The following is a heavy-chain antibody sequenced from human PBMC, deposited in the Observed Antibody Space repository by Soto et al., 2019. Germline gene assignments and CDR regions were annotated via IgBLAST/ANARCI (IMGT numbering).Heavy chain of an antibody. D-gene: IGHD6-13*01. CDR2: IWYDGSNK. V-gene: IGHV3-33*01. CDR3: ARSKSDSSSWPTFFAY. CDR1: GFTFSSYG. Sequence: GGSLRLSCAASGFTFSSYGMHWVRQAPGKGLEWVAVIWYDGSNKYYADSVKGRFTISRDNSKNTLYLQMNSLRAEDTAVYYCARSKSDSSSWPTFFAYWAQGSPVIVSS. J-gene: IGHJ4*02.